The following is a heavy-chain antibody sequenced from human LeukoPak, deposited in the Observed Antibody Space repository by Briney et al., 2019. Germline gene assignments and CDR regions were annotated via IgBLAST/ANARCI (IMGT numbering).Heavy chain of an antibody. D-gene: IGHD6-13*01. J-gene: IGHJ4*02. V-gene: IGHV4-59*01. CDR2: IYYSGST. CDR3: ARQPSSWFTSFDS. CDR1: GGSISSYY. Sequence: PAETLSLICTVSGGSISSYYWSWIRQPPGKGLEWLGYIYYSGSTNYNPSLKSRVTISVDTSKNQFSLKLSSVTAADTAVYYCARQPSSWFTSFDSWGQGTLVTVSS.